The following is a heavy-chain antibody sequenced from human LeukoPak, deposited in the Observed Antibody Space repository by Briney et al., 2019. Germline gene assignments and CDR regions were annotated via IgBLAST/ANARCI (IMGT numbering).Heavy chain of an antibody. CDR2: TYYRSTWLY. CDR3: VRDGEGGLDYFDY. V-gene: IGHV6-1*01. J-gene: IGHJ4*02. CDR1: GDSVSSNTAA. D-gene: IGHD3-16*01. Sequence: SQTLSLTCAISGDSVSSNTAAWNWIRQSPSRGLEWLGRTYYRSTWLYDYALSLKSRININPDTSKNQFPLHLNSVTPEDTAVYYCVRDGEGGLDYFDYWGRGTLVTVSS.